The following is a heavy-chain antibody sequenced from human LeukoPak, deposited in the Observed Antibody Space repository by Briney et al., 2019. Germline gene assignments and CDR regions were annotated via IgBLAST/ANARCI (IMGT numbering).Heavy chain of an antibody. D-gene: IGHD3-22*01. J-gene: IGHJ4*02. CDR2: MNPNSGNT. Sequence: ASVKVSCKASGYTFTSYDINWVRQATGQGLEWMGWMNPNSGNTGYAQKFQGRVTMTRNTFISTAYMELSSLRSEDTAVYYCARGLVVAPRAPPGYWGQGTLVTVSS. V-gene: IGHV1-8*01. CDR3: ARGLVVAPRAPPGY. CDR1: GYTFTSYD.